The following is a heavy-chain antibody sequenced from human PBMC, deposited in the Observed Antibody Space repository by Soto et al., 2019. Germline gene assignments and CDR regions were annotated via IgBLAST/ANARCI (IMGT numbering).Heavy chain of an antibody. D-gene: IGHD2-2*01. CDR3: ASELVVPAAYYYYYGMDV. CDR1: GGTFSSYA. V-gene: IGHV1-69*13. CDR2: IIPIFGTA. J-gene: IGHJ6*02. Sequence: ASVKVSCKASGGTFSSYAISWVRQAPGQGLEWMGGIIPIFGTANYAQKFQGRVTITADESTSTAYMELSSLRSEDTAVYYCASELVVPAAYYYYYGMDVWGQGTTVTVSS.